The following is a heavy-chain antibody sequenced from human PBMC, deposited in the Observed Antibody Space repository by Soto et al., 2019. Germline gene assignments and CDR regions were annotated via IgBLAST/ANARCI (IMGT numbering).Heavy chain of an antibody. CDR2: ISYDGSNK. V-gene: IGHV3-30-3*01. J-gene: IGHJ3*01. Sequence: PGGSLRLLWAASGLTCDNYAIHWVRQAPGKGLGWVAVISYDGSNKYYAASVKSRFTICRDNSKNTLFLQINSLRAENTAFYFCAKDIISTSSYAFNFWGQGTMVTVSS. D-gene: IGHD6-6*01. CDR3: AKDIISTSSYAFNF. CDR1: GLTCDNYA.